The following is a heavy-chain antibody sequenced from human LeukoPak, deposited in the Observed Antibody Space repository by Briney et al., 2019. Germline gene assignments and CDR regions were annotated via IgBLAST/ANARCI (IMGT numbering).Heavy chain of an antibody. CDR2: ISSSGSTI. J-gene: IGHJ4*02. Sequence: GGSLRLSCAASGFTFSSYSMNWVRQAPGKGLEWVSYISSSGSTIYYADSVKGRFTISRDNAKNSLYLQMNSLRAEDTAVYYCARDHGNVDTAMVKTFDYWGQGTLVTVSS. CDR1: GFTFSSYS. CDR3: ARDHGNVDTAMVKTFDY. V-gene: IGHV3-48*04. D-gene: IGHD5-18*01.